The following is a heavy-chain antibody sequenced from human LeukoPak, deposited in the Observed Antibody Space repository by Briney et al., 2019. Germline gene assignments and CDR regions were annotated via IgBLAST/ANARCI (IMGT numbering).Heavy chain of an antibody. J-gene: IGHJ4*02. CDR1: GGSISSYY. Sequence: PSETLSLTCTASGGSISSYYWSWIRQPPGKGLEWIGYIYYSGSTNYHPSLKSRVTISVDTSKNQFSLKLSSVTAADTAVYYCARVGLGMAMDYWGQGTLVTVSS. CDR3: ARVGLGMAMDY. D-gene: IGHD5-24*01. CDR2: IYYSGST. V-gene: IGHV4-59*01.